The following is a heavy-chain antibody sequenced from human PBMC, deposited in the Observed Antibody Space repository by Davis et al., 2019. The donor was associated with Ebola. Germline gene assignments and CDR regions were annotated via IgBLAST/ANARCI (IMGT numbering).Heavy chain of an antibody. Sequence: AASVKVSCKVSGYTLTELSMHWVRQAPGKGLEWMGGFDPKETETIYAQKFQGRVTMTEDTSTDTAYMELSSLRSDDTAVYYCATYRWGGDLDYWGQGTLVTVSS. CDR1: GYTLTELS. CDR3: ATYRWGGDLDY. D-gene: IGHD3-16*01. V-gene: IGHV1-24*01. J-gene: IGHJ4*02. CDR2: FDPKETET.